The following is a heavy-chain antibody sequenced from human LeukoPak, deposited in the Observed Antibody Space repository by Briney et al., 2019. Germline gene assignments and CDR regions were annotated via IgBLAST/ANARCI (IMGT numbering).Heavy chain of an antibody. V-gene: IGHV1-18*01. CDR1: GYTFTNYA. CDR3: ARDRHKYNYDGSGYPPY. D-gene: IGHD3-22*01. J-gene: IGHJ4*02. CDR2: ISAYSGST. Sequence: GASVKVSCQASGYTFTNYAISWVRQAPGQGLEWMGWISAYSGSTDYAQKFQGRVTMTTDTSTSTAYMELRSLRSDDTAVYYCARDRHKYNYDGSGYPPYWGQGTLVTVSS.